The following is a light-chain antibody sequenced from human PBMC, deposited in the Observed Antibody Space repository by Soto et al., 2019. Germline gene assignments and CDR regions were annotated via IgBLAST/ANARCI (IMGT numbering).Light chain of an antibody. Sequence: DIQMTQTPSSLSASVGDRVTITCRASQGISTYLNWYQQKPGKAPKVLIYAASSLQSGVPSRFSGSGSGTDFTLTISSLQPEDFATYYCQQSYSTPRTFGQGTKVDIK. CDR1: QGISTY. CDR3: QQSYSTPRT. V-gene: IGKV1-39*01. J-gene: IGKJ1*01. CDR2: AAS.